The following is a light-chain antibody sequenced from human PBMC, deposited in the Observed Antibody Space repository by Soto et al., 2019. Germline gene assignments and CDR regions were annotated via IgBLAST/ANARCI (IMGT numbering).Light chain of an antibody. Sequence: QSALTQPASVSGSPGQSITISCTGTSSDVGVYNYVSWYRQHPGKAPKLMIFDVTNRPAGVSIRFSGSKSGNTASLTISGLQAEDEADYYCSSYTSHSTPVYAFGTGTKLTVL. CDR3: SSYTSHSTPVYA. V-gene: IGLV2-14*01. CDR1: SSDVGVYNY. J-gene: IGLJ1*01. CDR2: DVT.